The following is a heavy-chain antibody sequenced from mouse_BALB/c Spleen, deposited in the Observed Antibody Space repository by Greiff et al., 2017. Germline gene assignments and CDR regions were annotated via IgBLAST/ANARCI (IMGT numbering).Heavy chain of an antibody. V-gene: IGHV2-9*02. CDR1: GFSLTSYG. Sequence: VQLQQSGPGLVAPSQSLSITCTVSGFSLTSYGVHWVRQPPGKGLEWLGVIWAGGSTNYNSALMSRLSISKDNSKSQVFLKMNSLQTDDTAMYYCARGISPYYYAMDYWGQGTSVTVSS. CDR2: IWAGGST. J-gene: IGHJ4*01. CDR3: ARGISPYYYAMDY.